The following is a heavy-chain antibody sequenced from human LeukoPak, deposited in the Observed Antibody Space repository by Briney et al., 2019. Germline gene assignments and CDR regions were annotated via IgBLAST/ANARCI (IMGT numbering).Heavy chain of an antibody. Sequence: PGGSLRLSCAASGFTLAEYGMSSGRQSPRNRLDGVSGINWNGGSTGYADSVKGRFTISSDNAKNCLYLQMHSLRAEDTALYYCARTLVGSYESDYWGQGTLVTVSS. CDR2: INWNGGST. V-gene: IGHV3-20*04. J-gene: IGHJ4*02. D-gene: IGHD1-26*01. CDR3: ARTLVGSYESDY. CDR1: GFTLAEYG.